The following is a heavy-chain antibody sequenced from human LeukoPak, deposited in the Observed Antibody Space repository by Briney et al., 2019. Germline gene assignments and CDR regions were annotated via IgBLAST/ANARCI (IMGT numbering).Heavy chain of an antibody. V-gene: IGHV3-33*01. CDR1: GFTFSYYG. J-gene: IGHJ4*02. CDR3: VRDSSGDSSGRPSLDY. D-gene: IGHD3-10*01. Sequence: PGRSLRLSCAASGFTFSYYGMHWVRQAPGKGLEWVANIWYDGGSKYYADSVKGRFTISRDNSKNTLNLQVNSLRADDTAVYFCVRDSSGDSSGRPSLDYWGQGTLVTVSS. CDR2: IWYDGGSK.